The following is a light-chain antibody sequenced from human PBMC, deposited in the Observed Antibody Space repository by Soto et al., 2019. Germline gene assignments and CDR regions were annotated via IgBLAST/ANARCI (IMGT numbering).Light chain of an antibody. V-gene: IGKV3-15*01. J-gene: IGKJ1*01. CDR1: QSVGSN. Sequence: EIVMTQSPATLSVSPGERATLYCRASQSVGSNLAWYQQKPGQAPRLLIYGASTRATGIPARFSGSGSGTEFTLTISSLQSEDFAIYFCQHYNNWPPDRTFGQGTKVAIK. CDR3: QHYNNWPPDRT. CDR2: GAS.